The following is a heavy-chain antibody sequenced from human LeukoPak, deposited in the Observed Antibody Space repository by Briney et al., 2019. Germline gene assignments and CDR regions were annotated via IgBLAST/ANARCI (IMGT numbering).Heavy chain of an antibody. CDR2: ISYDGSNK. CDR3: ARDFDGEGYFDY. D-gene: IGHD3-10*01. CDR1: GFTFSSYA. Sequence: GRSLRLSCAASGFTFSSYAMHWVRQAPGKGLEWVAVISYDGSNKYYADSVKGRFTISRDNSKNTLYLQMNSLRAEDTAVYYCARDFDGEGYFDYWGQGTLVTVSS. V-gene: IGHV3-30-3*01. J-gene: IGHJ4*02.